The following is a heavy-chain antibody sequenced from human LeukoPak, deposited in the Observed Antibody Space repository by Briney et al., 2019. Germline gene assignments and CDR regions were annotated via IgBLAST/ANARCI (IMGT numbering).Heavy chain of an antibody. CDR3: AKNLLGDAAYSWYFDL. D-gene: IGHD1-26*01. J-gene: IGHJ2*01. CDR1: GFTFSTYG. CDR2: NTLSGGGS. Sequence: PGGSLRLSCAASGFTFSTYGMSWVPQARGGGLEWVSSNTLSGGGSTDVDSVKGRFTITRGNSKNTLYLQMNSLRAEDTAVYYCAKNLLGDAAYSWYFDLWGRGTLVTVSS. V-gene: IGHV3-23*01.